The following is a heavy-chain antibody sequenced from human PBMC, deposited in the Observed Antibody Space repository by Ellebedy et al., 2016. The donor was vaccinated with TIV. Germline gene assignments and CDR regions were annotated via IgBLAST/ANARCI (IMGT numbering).Heavy chain of an antibody. CDR1: GYPLTGRY. V-gene: IGHV1-2*02. Sequence: ASVKVSCKASGYPLTGRYVHWVRQAPGQGLEWMGWISLHSGTTHSAQKFQGRVTLTTDTSITTAYMELSSLTSDDTAFYYCATLPPRAFYFDHWGQGTLVTVSS. J-gene: IGHJ4*02. CDR3: ATLPPRAFYFDH. CDR2: ISLHSGTT. D-gene: IGHD3-10*01.